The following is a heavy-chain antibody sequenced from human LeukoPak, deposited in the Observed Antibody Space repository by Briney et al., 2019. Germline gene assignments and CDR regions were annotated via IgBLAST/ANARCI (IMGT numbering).Heavy chain of an antibody. CDR2: ISSSGSTI. CDR3: ARVSSSWYRGAFDI. CDR1: GFTFSSYE. D-gene: IGHD6-13*01. V-gene: IGHV3-48*03. Sequence: PGGSLRLSCAASGFTFSSYEMNWVRQAPGKGLEWVSYISSSGSTIYYADSVKGRFTISRDNAKNSLYLQMNSLRAEDTAVYYCARVSSSWYRGAFDIWGQGTMVTVSS. J-gene: IGHJ3*02.